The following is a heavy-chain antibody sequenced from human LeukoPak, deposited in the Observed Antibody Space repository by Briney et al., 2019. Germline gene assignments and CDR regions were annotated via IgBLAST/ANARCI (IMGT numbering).Heavy chain of an antibody. V-gene: IGHV3-30-3*01. Sequence: GGSLGLSCAASGFTFSSYAMHWVRQAPGKGLEWVAVISYDGSNKYYADSVKGRFTISRDNSKNTLYLQMNSLRAEDTAVYYCARELSIVGALWGQGTLVTVSS. J-gene: IGHJ4*02. CDR2: ISYDGSNK. D-gene: IGHD1-26*01. CDR3: ARELSIVGAL. CDR1: GFTFSSYA.